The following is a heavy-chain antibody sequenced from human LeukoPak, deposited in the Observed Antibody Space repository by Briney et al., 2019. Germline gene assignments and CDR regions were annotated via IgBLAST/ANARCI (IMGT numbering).Heavy chain of an antibody. Sequence: SETLSLTCTVSGGSLSSYYWSWIRQPPGKGLEWIGYIYYSGSAKYNPSLKSRVTVSVDTSKNQFSLKLSSVTAADTAVYYCARLACSGGSCYLDYWGQGTLVTVSS. CDR2: IYYSGSA. CDR3: ARLACSGGSCYLDY. J-gene: IGHJ4*02. D-gene: IGHD2-15*01. V-gene: IGHV4-59*08. CDR1: GGSLSSYY.